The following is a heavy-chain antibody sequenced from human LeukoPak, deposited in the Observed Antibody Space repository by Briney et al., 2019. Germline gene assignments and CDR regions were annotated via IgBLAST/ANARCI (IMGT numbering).Heavy chain of an antibody. J-gene: IGHJ4*02. CDR1: GYSISSGYY. CDR2: IYHSGST. CDR3: ARVDSSSWSEHFFDY. Sequence: SETLSLTCTVSGYSISSGYYWGWIRQPPGKGLEWIGSIYHSGSTYYNPSLKSRVTISVDTSKNQFSLKLSSVTAADTAVYYCARVDSSSWSEHFFDYWGQGTLVTVSS. V-gene: IGHV4-38-2*02. D-gene: IGHD6-13*01.